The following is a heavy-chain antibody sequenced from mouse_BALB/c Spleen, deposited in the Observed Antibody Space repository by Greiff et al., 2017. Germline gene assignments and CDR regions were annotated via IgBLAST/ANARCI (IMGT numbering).Heavy chain of an antibody. V-gene: IGHV2-9*02. Sequence: VKLMESGPGLVAPSQSLSITCTVSGFSLTSYGVHWVRQPPGKGLEWLGVIWAGGSTNYNSALMSRLSISKDNSKSQVFLKMNSLQTDDTAMYYCARGGDSSGYVGFAYWGQGTLVTVSA. CDR1: GFSLTSYG. CDR3: ARGGDSSGYVGFAY. D-gene: IGHD3-2*01. CDR2: IWAGGST. J-gene: IGHJ3*01.